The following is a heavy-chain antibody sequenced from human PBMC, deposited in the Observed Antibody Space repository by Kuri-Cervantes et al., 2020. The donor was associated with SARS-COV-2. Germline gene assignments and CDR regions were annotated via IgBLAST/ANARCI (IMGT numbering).Heavy chain of an antibody. D-gene: IGHD3-10*01. CDR2: IYYSGST. CDR3: ARADARVMFPMVRGVIGAFDI. V-gene: IGHV4-59*01. CDR1: GGSISSYY. Sequence: SETLSLTCTVSGGSISSYYWSWIRQPPGKGLEWIGYIYYSGSTNYNPSLKSRVTISVDTSKNQFSLKLSSVTAADTAVYYCARADARVMFPMVRGVIGAFDIWGQGTMVTVSS. J-gene: IGHJ3*02.